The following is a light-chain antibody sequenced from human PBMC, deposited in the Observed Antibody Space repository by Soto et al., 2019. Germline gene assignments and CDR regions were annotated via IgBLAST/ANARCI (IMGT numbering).Light chain of an antibody. CDR3: HQTERIPET. CDR2: AAS. Sequence: DIQMTQSPSSLSASVGDTVTITCRASQSISLFLNWYQQKPGKAPKLLIYAASSLQSGVPSRFSSNGSGTAFTITSSSLQPEDFATYYCHQTERIPETFCQVTKVEIK. CDR1: QSISLF. J-gene: IGKJ1*01. V-gene: IGKV1-39*01.